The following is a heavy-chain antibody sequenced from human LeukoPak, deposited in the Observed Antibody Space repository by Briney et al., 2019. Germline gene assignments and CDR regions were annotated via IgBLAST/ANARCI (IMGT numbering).Heavy chain of an antibody. V-gene: IGHV4-30-4*01. J-gene: IGHJ3*02. CDR1: GGSISSGDYY. CDR2: IYYSGST. CDR3: ARSQGYYDSSGYLTRIDAFDI. Sequence: KPSETLSLTCTVSGGSISSGDYYWSWIRQPPGKGLEWIGYIYYSGSTYYNPSLKSRVTISVDTSKNQFSLKLSSVTAADTAVYYCARSQGYYDSSGYLTRIDAFDIWGQGTMVTVSS. D-gene: IGHD3-22*01.